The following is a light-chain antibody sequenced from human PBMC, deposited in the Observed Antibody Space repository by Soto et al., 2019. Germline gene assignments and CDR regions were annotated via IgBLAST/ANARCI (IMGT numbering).Light chain of an antibody. CDR1: QRISSL. CDR2: ATS. CDR3: QQYDSYSSGP. J-gene: IGKJ1*01. V-gene: IGKV1-39*01. Sequence: DIKMTQSPSSLSASVGARVTITCWASQRISSLLNWYQQKPGKAPKLLIYATSNLQSGVPFRFSGGGSGTEFTLTISSLQPDDLATYYCQQYDSYSSGPFGQGNKVDI.